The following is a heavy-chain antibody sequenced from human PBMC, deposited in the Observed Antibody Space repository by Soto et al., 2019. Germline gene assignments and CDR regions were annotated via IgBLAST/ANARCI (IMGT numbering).Heavy chain of an antibody. J-gene: IGHJ3*01. CDR1: GDSISNSRW. CDR3: AYSNGWYRHDV. CDR2: LFHSGDT. V-gene: IGHV4-4*02. D-gene: IGHD6-19*01. Sequence: QVQLQESGPGLVKPSGTLSLTCAVSGDSISNSRWWTWVRQPPGKGLEWIGDLFHSGDTNYNPSLKSRVFISVDKSQNQFSLKVSSVTAAATAVYYCAYSNGWYRHDVGGQGTLVTVSS.